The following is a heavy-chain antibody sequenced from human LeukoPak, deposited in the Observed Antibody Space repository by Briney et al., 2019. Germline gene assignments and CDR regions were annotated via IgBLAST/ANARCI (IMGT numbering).Heavy chain of an antibody. J-gene: IGHJ5*02. V-gene: IGHV4-38-2*02. Sequence: SETLSLTCTVSGYSISSGYYWGWIRQPPGKGLEWIGSIYHSGSTYYNPSLKSRVTISVDTSKNQFSLKLSSVTAADTAVYYCAREAMVRGVIQKNPQYNWFDPWGQGTLVTVSS. D-gene: IGHD3-10*01. CDR2: IYHSGST. CDR1: GYSISSGYY. CDR3: AREAMVRGVIQKNPQYNWFDP.